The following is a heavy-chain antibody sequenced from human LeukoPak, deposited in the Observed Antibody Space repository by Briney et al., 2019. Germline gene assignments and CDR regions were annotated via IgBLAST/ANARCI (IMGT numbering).Heavy chain of an antibody. D-gene: IGHD2-8*01. CDR2: INPNSGGT. V-gene: IGHV1-2*02. CDR3: ARAKVPIVLMVYASLGSFDY. CDR1: GYTFTCYY. Sequence: ASVKVSCKASGYTFTCYYMHWVRQAPGQGLEWMGWINPNSGGTNYAQKFQGRVTITRETSISTAYMELSRLRSDDTAVYYCARAKVPIVLMVYASLGSFDYWGQGTLVTVSS. J-gene: IGHJ4*02.